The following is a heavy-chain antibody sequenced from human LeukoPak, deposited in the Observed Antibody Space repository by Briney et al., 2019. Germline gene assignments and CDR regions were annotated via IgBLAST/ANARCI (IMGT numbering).Heavy chain of an antibody. V-gene: IGHV3-21*04. CDR1: GFTFNTYT. Sequence: GGSLRLSCAASGFTFNTYTMNWVRQAPGKGLEWVSSITASSTAIYSADSVKGRFTISRDNAKNFLYLQMNSLRAEDTAVYYCARDFRLGSGWAFDLWGRGTLVTVSS. D-gene: IGHD6-19*01. J-gene: IGHJ2*01. CDR2: ITASSTAI. CDR3: ARDFRLGSGWAFDL.